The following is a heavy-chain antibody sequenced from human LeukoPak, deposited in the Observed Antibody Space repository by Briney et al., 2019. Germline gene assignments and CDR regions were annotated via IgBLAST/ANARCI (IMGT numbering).Heavy chain of an antibody. Sequence: HPGGSLRLSCAASGFTFEDYTMVWVRQAPGKGLEWVSLIRWDGGSTYYADSVKGRFTISRDNSKNFLYLQMKSLRPEDTALYYCAKEGYSSGPSDAFDFWGQGTLVTVSS. CDR3: AKEGYSSGPSDAFDF. J-gene: IGHJ3*01. V-gene: IGHV3-43*01. CDR2: IRWDGGST. D-gene: IGHD6-19*01. CDR1: GFTFEDYT.